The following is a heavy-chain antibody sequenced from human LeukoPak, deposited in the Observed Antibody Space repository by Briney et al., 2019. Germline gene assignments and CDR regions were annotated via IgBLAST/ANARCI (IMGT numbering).Heavy chain of an antibody. CDR1: GGFISSGGYS. Sequence: SETLSLTCAVSGGFISSGGYSWSWIRQPPGKGLEWIGYIYHSGSTYYNPSLKSRVTISVDRSKNQFSLKLSSVTAADTAVYYCARQPRGNWFDPWGQGTLVTVSS. CDR2: IYHSGST. CDR3: ARQPRGNWFDP. V-gene: IGHV4-30-2*01. J-gene: IGHJ5*02.